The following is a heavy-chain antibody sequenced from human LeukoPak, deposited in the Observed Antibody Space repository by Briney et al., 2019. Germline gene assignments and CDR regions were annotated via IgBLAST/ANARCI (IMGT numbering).Heavy chain of an antibody. CDR1: GYTSTSYY. V-gene: IGHV1-46*01. D-gene: IGHD3-10*01. J-gene: IGHJ6*02. CDR2: INPSGGST. CDR3: ARDPPYGSGSYFDYGMDV. Sequence: ASVKVSCKASGYTSTSYYMHWVRQAPGQGLEWMGIINPSGGSTSYAQKLQGRVTMTRDTSTSTVYRELSSLRSEDTAVYYCARDPPYGSGSYFDYGMDVWGQGTTVTVSS.